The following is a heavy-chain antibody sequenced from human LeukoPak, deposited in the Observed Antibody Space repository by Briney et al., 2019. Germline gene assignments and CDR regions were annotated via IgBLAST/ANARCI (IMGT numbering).Heavy chain of an antibody. CDR2: INHSGST. D-gene: IGHD3-22*01. CDR1: GGSFSGYY. Sequence: SETLSLTCAVYGGSFSGYYWSWIRQPPGKGLKWIGEINHSGSTNYNPSLKSRVTISVDTSKNQFSLKLSSVTAADTAVYYCARQRGYYYDSSGYLYWGQGTLVTVSS. J-gene: IGHJ4*02. V-gene: IGHV4-34*01. CDR3: ARQRGYYYDSSGYLY.